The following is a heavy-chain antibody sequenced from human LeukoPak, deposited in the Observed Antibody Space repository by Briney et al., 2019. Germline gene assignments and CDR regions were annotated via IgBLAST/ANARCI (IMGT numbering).Heavy chain of an antibody. CDR2: ISSSSSYI. CDR3: ARDAGYYGSGSSWFDP. CDR1: GFTFSSYS. Sequence: GGSLRLSCAASGFTFSSYSMNWVRQAPGKGLEWVSSISSSSSYIYYADPVKGRFTISRDNAKNSLYLQMNSLRAEDTAVYYCARDAGYYGSGSSWFDPWGQGTLVTVSS. V-gene: IGHV3-21*01. J-gene: IGHJ5*02. D-gene: IGHD3-10*01.